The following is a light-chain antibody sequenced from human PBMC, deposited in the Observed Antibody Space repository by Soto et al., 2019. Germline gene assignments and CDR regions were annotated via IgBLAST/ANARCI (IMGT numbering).Light chain of an antibody. CDR2: EVI. Sequence: QSALAQPASVSGSPGQAITVSCSGTSSDIGAHNFVSWYHQHPGKAPKLIIYEVINRPSGVSDRFSGSKSGNTASLTISGLQSEDEADYYCNSYTTSNTFVFGSGTKVTVL. J-gene: IGLJ1*01. CDR1: SSDIGAHNF. CDR3: NSYTTSNTFV. V-gene: IGLV2-14*03.